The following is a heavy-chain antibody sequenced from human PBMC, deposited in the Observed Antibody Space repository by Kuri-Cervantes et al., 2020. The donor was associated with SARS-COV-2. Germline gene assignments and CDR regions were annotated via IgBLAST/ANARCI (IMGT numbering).Heavy chain of an antibody. CDR3: AKSRGPFSLSVSLSVLDP. CDR1: GLSINNYD. J-gene: IGHJ5*02. Sequence: LTCAVSGLSINNYDMHWVRQAQGKGPEWVAVISYEGSNKHYSDSVKGRFTISRDNSESMVYLQINSLRPEDTATYYCAKSRGPFSLSVSLSVLDPWGRGTLVTVSS. V-gene: IGHV3-30*18. CDR2: ISYEGSNK. D-gene: IGHD2/OR15-2a*01.